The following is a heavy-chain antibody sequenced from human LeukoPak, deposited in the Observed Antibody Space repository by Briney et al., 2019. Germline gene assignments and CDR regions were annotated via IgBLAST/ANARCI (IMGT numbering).Heavy chain of an antibody. CDR1: GFPFRDYY. J-gene: IGHJ6*02. CDR2: ISRSGDTL. Sequence: GGSLRLSCAASGFPFRDYYMTWIRQAPGKGLEWISYISRSGDTLYYADSVEGRFATSRDNAKNSLFLQMNSLRADDTAVYYCAREVVIFPDYYYYGMDVWGQGTTVTVSS. V-gene: IGHV3-11*01. CDR3: AREVVIFPDYYYYGMDV. D-gene: IGHD2/OR15-2a*01.